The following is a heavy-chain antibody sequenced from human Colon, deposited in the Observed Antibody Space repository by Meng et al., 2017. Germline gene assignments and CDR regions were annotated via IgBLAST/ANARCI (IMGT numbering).Heavy chain of an antibody. Sequence: QVQLQQWGAGLLKPSETLSRTCAVYGESFSGYYWGWIRQPPGKGLEWIGEINHSGRSNYNPYLKSRLTISVDTSKNQFSLNLRSVTAADTAVYFCGRPEGRWGQGTLVTVSS. CDR3: GRPEGR. D-gene: IGHD6-6*01. CDR1: GESFSGYY. V-gene: IGHV4-34*01. J-gene: IGHJ4*02. CDR2: INHSGRS.